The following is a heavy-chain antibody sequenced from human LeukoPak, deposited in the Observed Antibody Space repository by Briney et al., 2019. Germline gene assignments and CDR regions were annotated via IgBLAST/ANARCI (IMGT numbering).Heavy chain of an antibody. CDR3: ARGGGYSSDLVIDY. V-gene: IGHV4-34*01. Sequence: SETLSLTCAVYGGSFSGYYWSWIRQPPGKGLEWIGEINHSGSTNYNPSLKSRVTISVDTPKNQFSLKLSSVTAADTAVYYCARGGGYSSDLVIDYWGQGTLVTVSS. CDR2: INHSGST. D-gene: IGHD6-19*01. J-gene: IGHJ4*02. CDR1: GGSFSGYY.